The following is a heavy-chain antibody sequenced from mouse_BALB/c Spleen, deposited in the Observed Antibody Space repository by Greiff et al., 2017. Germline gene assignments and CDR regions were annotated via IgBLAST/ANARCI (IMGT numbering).Heavy chain of an antibody. J-gene: IGHJ1*01. Sequence: QVQLQQSGAELARPGASVKLSCKASGYTFTSYWMQWVKQRPGQGLEWIGAIYPGDGDTRYTQKFKGKATLTADKSSSTAYMQLSSLASEDSAVYYCARAADYYGSSYWYFDVWGAGTTVTVSS. CDR1: GYTFTSYW. V-gene: IGHV1-87*01. D-gene: IGHD1-1*01. CDR2: IYPGDGDT. CDR3: ARAADYYGSSYWYFDV.